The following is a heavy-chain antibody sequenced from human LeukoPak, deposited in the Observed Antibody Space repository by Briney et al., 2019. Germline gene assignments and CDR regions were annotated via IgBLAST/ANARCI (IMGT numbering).Heavy chain of an antibody. D-gene: IGHD2-21*02. Sequence: SETLSLTCTVSGGSTSSYYWSWIRQPPGKGLEWIGYIYYSGSTNYNPSLKSRVAISVDTSKNQFSLKPSSVTAADTAVYYCAGREVVTAIRDAFDIWGQGTMVTVSS. V-gene: IGHV4-59*01. CDR1: GGSTSSYY. J-gene: IGHJ3*02. CDR3: AGREVVTAIRDAFDI. CDR2: IYYSGST.